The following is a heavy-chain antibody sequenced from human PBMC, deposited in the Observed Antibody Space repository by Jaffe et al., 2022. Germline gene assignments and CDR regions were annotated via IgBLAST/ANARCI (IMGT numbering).Heavy chain of an antibody. D-gene: IGHD2-8*01. CDR3: ANHLDRVYLQG. V-gene: IGHV3-23*01. CDR1: GFTFRNYA. Sequence: EVQLLESGGGLGQPGGSLRLSCTASGFTFRNYAMNWVRQAPGKGLEWVSSIGGSGINTYYVDSVKGRFTISRDNSKNTVYLQMNSLRAEDTAVYYCANHLDRVYLQGWGQGTLVTVSS. CDR2: IGGSGINT. J-gene: IGHJ4*02.